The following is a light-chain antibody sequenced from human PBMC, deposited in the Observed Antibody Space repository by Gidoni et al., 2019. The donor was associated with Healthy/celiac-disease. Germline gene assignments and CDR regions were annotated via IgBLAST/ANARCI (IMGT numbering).Light chain of an antibody. J-gene: IGLJ1*01. V-gene: IGLV1-40*01. CDR1: SSNIGAGYD. CDR3: QSYDSSLSGSYV. Sequence: QSVLTQPPPVSGAPGQRGPISCTGSSSNIGAGYDVHWYQQLPGTAPKLLIYGNSNRPSGVPDRFSGSKSGTSASLAITGLQAEDEADYYCQSYDSSLSGSYVFGTGTKVTVL. CDR2: GNS.